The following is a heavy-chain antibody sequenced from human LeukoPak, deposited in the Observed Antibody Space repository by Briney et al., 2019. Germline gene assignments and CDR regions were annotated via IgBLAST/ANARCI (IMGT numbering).Heavy chain of an antibody. Sequence: SETLSLTCTVSGGSISSYQWSWIRQPPGKGLEWIGNIYYSGSANYNPSLKSRVIISVETSKNQFSLKLSPVTAADTAVYYCARVGVDYSGNIIKYFFDYWGQGTLVTVSS. J-gene: IGHJ4*02. V-gene: IGHV4-59*01. CDR2: IYYSGSA. CDR1: GGSISSYQ. CDR3: ARVGVDYSGNIIKYFFDY. D-gene: IGHD4-23*01.